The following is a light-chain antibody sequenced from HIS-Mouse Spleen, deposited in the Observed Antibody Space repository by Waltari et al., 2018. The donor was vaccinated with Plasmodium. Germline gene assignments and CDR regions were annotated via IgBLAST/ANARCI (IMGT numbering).Light chain of an antibody. V-gene: IGLV3-10*01. CDR1: ALPKKY. CDR2: EDS. J-gene: IGLJ3*02. Sequence: SYELTQPPSVSVSPGQTARITCSGDALPKKYAYWYQTKSGQAPVLVISEDSKRPSGIPERVSGSSSGTMATLTISGAQVEDEADYYCYSTDSSGNHRVFGGGTKLTVL. CDR3: YSTDSSGNHRV.